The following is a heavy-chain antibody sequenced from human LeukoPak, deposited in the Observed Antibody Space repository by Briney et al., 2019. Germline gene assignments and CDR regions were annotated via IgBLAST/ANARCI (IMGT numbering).Heavy chain of an antibody. D-gene: IGHD2-15*01. Sequence: SETLSLTCTVSGGSISSYYWSWIRQPPGKGLEWIGYIYYSGNTNYNPSLKSRVTISVGTYKNKFSLKLSSVTAADTAVYYCARVSGCSGGSCYSPSYYYYYYMDVWGKGTTVTVSS. CDR2: IYYSGNT. V-gene: IGHV4-59*01. CDR1: GGSISSYY. J-gene: IGHJ6*03. CDR3: ARVSGCSGGSCYSPSYYYYYYMDV.